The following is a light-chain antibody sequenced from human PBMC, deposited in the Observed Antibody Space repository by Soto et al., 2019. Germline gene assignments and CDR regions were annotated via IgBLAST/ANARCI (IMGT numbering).Light chain of an antibody. CDR3: AAWDDSLNGYYV. J-gene: IGLJ1*01. Sequence: QSVLNQPPSASETPGQRVTISCSKSSSNIGSNTVNWYQQLPGTAPKLLIYSNNQRPSGVPDRFSGSKSGTSASLAISGLQSEDEADYYCAAWDDSLNGYYVFGTGTKVTVL. CDR1: SSNIGSNT. CDR2: SNN. V-gene: IGLV1-44*01.